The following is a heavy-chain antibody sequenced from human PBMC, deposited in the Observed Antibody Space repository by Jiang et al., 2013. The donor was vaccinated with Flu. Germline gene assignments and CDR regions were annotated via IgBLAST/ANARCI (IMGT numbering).Heavy chain of an antibody. CDR3: ARRYYYGSGTRGAHFDY. CDR2: INHSGST. V-gene: IGHV4-34*01. D-gene: IGHD3-10*01. CDR1: GGSFSGYY. Sequence: VLLKPSETLSLTCAVYGGSFSGYYWSWIRQPPGKGLEWIGEINHSGSTNYNPSLKSRVTISVDTSKNQFSLKLSSVTAADTAVYYCARRYYYGSGTRGAHFDYWGQGTLVTVSS. J-gene: IGHJ4*02.